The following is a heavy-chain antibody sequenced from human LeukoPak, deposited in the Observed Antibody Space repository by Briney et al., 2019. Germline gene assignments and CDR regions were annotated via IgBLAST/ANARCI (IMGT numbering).Heavy chain of an antibody. CDR1: GGSFSGYY. Sequence: SETLSLTCAVYGGSFSGYYWSWIRQPPGKGLEWIGEINHSGSTNYNPSLKSRVTISVDTSKNQFSPKLSSVTAADTAVYYCARGKGGSYRSFLNPFDYWGQGTLVTVSS. D-gene: IGHD3-16*02. J-gene: IGHJ4*02. V-gene: IGHV4-34*01. CDR2: INHSGST. CDR3: ARGKGGSYRSFLNPFDY.